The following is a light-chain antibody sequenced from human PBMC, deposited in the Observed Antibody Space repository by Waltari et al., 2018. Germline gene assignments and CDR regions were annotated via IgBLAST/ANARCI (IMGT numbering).Light chain of an antibody. V-gene: IGLV1-47*01. CDR3: AAWDDSLSGSWV. Sequence: QSVLTQPPSASGTPGQRVTISCSGSSSNLGSNYVYWYQQLPGTAPKLLIYRNNQRPSGVPDRFSGSKSGTSASLAISGLRSEDEADYYCAAWDDSLSGSWVFGGGTKLTVL. J-gene: IGLJ3*02. CDR1: SSNLGSNY. CDR2: RNN.